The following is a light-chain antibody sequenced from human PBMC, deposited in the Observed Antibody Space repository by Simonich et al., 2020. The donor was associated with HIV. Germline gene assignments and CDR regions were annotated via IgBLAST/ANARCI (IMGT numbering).Light chain of an antibody. CDR2: KAS. CDR3: QQYNSYPYT. Sequence: DIQMTQSPSTLSASVGDRVTITCRASQSISSWLAWYQQKPGKAPKLLIYKASSLESGVPSWFSGSGSGTEFTLTISSLQPDDFASYYCQQYNSYPYTFGQGTKLEIK. CDR1: QSISSW. J-gene: IGKJ2*01. V-gene: IGKV1-5*03.